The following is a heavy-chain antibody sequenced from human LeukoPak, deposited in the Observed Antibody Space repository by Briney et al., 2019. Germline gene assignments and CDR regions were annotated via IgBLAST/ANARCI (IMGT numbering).Heavy chain of an antibody. CDR3: AGLYYSGGSCYSGYYYYYMDV. D-gene: IGHD2-15*01. J-gene: IGHJ6*03. V-gene: IGHV3-53*01. CDR1: GFTVSSNY. CDR2: IYSGGST. Sequence: GGSLRLSCAASGFTVSSNYMSWVRQAPGKGLEWVSVIYSGGSTYYADSVKGRFTVSRDNSKNTLYLQMNSLRAEETAVYYCAGLYYSGGSCYSGYYYYYMDVWGKGTTVTISS.